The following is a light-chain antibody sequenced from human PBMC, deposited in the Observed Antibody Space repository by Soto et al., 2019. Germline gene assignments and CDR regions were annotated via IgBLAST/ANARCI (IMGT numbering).Light chain of an antibody. Sequence: EIVLTQXPGTLSLSPGERATLSCRASQSVGSTYLAWYQQKPGQAPKLLMYGVSSRATGIPDRFSGSGSGTDFTLTISRLEPEDFAVYFCQQYGTSPLTFGPGTKVDI. CDR1: QSVGSTY. CDR3: QQYGTSPLT. J-gene: IGKJ3*01. CDR2: GVS. V-gene: IGKV3-20*01.